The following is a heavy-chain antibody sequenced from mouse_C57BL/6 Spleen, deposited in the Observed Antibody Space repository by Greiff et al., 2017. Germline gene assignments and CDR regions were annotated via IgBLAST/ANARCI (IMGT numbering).Heavy chain of an antibody. J-gene: IGHJ1*03. CDR2: ISSGGSYT. CDR3: ARHPYYGSHWYFDV. D-gene: IGHD1-1*01. Sequence: EVQVVESGGDLVKPGGSLKLSCAASGFTFSSYGMSWVRQTPDKRLEWVATISSGGSYTYYPDSVKGRFTISRDNAKNTLYLQMSSLKSEDTAMYYCARHPYYGSHWYFDVWGTGTTVTVSS. CDR1: GFTFSSYG. V-gene: IGHV5-6*01.